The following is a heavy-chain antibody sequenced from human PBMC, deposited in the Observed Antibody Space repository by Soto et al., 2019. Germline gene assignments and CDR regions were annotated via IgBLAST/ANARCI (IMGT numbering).Heavy chain of an antibody. V-gene: IGHV1-3*01. Sequence: QVQLVQSGAEVKKPGASVKVSCKASGYTFTSYAMHWVRQAPGQRLEWMGWINAGNGNTKYSQKFQGRVTITRDTSASTAYMELSSLRSEDTAVYYCARGPPDDWRDYYYYYGMDVWGQGTTVTVSS. CDR2: INAGNGNT. J-gene: IGHJ6*02. D-gene: IGHD3-9*01. CDR1: GYTFTSYA. CDR3: ARGPPDDWRDYYYYYGMDV.